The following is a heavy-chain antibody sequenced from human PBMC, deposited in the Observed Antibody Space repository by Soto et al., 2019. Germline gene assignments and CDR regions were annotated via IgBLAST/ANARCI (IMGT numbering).Heavy chain of an antibody. CDR1: AYTFTGYY. CDR2: LNPNTGVT. D-gene: IGHD3-10*01. Sequence: QVQLVQSGAEVKKPGASVMVSCKASAYTFTGYYIHWVRQAAGQGLGWMGWLNPNTGVTKYAHKFQGRVIMTRDTTISTAYMHLSSLTSDDTAIVYCARAAVGGEYYYFDYWGQGTLVTVSS. J-gene: IGHJ4*02. CDR3: ARAAVGGEYYYFDY. V-gene: IGHV1-2*02.